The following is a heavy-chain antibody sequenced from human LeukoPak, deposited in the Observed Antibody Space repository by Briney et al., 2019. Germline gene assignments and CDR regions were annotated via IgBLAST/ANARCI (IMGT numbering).Heavy chain of an antibody. Sequence: PGGSLRLSCAASGFTFSSYSMNWVRQAPGKGLEWVSSISSSSSYIYYADSVKGRFIISRDNSKNTLFLQMNSLRAEDTAVYYCAKDWSGNYNWSDPWGQGTLVTVSS. V-gene: IGHV3-21*06. CDR3: AKDWSGNYNWSDP. D-gene: IGHD3-3*01. J-gene: IGHJ5*02. CDR1: GFTFSSYS. CDR2: ISSSSSYI.